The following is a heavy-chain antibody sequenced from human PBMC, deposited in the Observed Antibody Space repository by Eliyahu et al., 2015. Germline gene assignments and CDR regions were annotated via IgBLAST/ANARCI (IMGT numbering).Heavy chain of an antibody. Sequence: QVQLQESGPGLVKPSETLSLXCTVXGXXXSSYYWSWXRQPPGKGLEWIGYIYYSGSTNYNPSLKSRVTISVDTSKNQFSLKLSSVTAADTAVYYCARGSTVTDYYYYGMDVWGKGTTVTVSS. CDR3: ARGSTVTDYYYYGMDV. CDR1: GXXXSSYY. V-gene: IGHV4-59*01. J-gene: IGHJ6*04. D-gene: IGHD4-11*01. CDR2: IYYSGST.